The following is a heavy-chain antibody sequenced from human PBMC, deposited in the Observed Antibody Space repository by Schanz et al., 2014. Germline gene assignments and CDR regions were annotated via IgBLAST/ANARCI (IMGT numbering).Heavy chain of an antibody. D-gene: IGHD5-18*01. CDR1: GFTVNNYA. V-gene: IGHV3-23*01. J-gene: IGHJ4*02. Sequence: EVQLLESGGGLVQPGGSLRLSCTVSGFTVNNYAMNWVRQAPGRGLEWVSGITRQGTTYYADFVKGRFSISRDLSSNTLYLQMNSLRADDSAIYYCAKYGGGYSYGFVEYWGQGILVTVSS. CDR2: ITRQGTT. CDR3: AKYGGGYSYGFVEY.